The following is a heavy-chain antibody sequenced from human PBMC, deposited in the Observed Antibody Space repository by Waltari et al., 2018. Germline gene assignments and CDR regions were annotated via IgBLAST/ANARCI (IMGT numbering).Heavy chain of an antibody. V-gene: IGHV3-23*01. CDR3: ACGFGNDGVYLAY. Sequence: EVQLLESGGDLVQPGGSLRLPCAASGLTFTNYAINWVRLAPGTGLEWVSAITVGDDTYYTDSVKGRFTISRDTSKDTLFLQMNSLRAEDTAVYYCACGFGNDGVYLAYWGQGALVTVSS. CDR2: ITVGDDT. CDR1: GLTFTNYA. J-gene: IGHJ4*02. D-gene: IGHD2-8*02.